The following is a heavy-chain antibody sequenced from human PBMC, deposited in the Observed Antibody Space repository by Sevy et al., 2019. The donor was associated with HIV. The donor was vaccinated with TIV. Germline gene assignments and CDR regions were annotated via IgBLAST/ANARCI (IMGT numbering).Heavy chain of an antibody. J-gene: IGHJ4*02. D-gene: IGHD5-18*01. Sequence: GGYLRLSCAASGFSFSGSGMHWVRQASGKGLEWVGRIRSQANSYATAYAASVKGRFTISRDDSKNTAYLQMNSLKTEDTAVYYCTSFKEDTAVFAPGVWGQGTLVTVSS. CDR2: IRSQANSYAT. CDR3: TSFKEDTAVFAPGV. V-gene: IGHV3-73*01. CDR1: GFSFSGSG.